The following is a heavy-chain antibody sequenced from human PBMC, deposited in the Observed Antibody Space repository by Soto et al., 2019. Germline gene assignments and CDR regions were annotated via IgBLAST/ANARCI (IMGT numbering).Heavy chain of an antibody. J-gene: IGHJ4*02. D-gene: IGHD3-22*01. CDR2: LNPNSGGT. CDR3: ARGDYHDRDLDV. V-gene: IGHV1-2*02. Sequence: ASVKVSCKASGYMFTASYMHWVRQAPGQGLEWMGWLNPNSGGTTYGKKFQGRVTMTRDKSIITAYMELTKLTSDDTAIYFCARGDYHDRDLDVWGQGSLVT. CDR1: GYMFTASY.